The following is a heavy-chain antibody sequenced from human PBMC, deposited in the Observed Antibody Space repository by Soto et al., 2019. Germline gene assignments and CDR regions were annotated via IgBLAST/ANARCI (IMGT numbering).Heavy chain of an antibody. CDR3: AAVTYDILTGYNWDLNPYGMDV. CDR1: GGTFSSYA. CDR2: IIPIFGTA. Sequence: SVKVSCKASGGTFSSYAISWVRQAPGQGLEWMGGIIPIFGTANYAQKFQGRVTITADESTSTAYMELSSLRSEDTAVYYCAAVTYDILTGYNWDLNPYGMDVWGQGTTVTVSS. D-gene: IGHD3-9*01. J-gene: IGHJ6*02. V-gene: IGHV1-69*13.